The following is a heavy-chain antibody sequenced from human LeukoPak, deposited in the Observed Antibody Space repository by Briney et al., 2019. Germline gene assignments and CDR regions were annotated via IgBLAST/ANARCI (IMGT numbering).Heavy chain of an antibody. CDR2: ISAYNGNT. D-gene: IGHD3-22*01. CDR3: ARDSITMIVVVTDDAFDI. CDR1: GYTFTSYG. Sequence: ASVTVSFKASGYTFTSYGISWVRQAPGQGLEWMGWISAYNGNTNYAQKLQGRVTMTTDTSTSTAYMELRSLRSDDTAVYYCARDSITMIVVVTDDAFDIWGQGTMVTVSS. J-gene: IGHJ3*02. V-gene: IGHV1-18*01.